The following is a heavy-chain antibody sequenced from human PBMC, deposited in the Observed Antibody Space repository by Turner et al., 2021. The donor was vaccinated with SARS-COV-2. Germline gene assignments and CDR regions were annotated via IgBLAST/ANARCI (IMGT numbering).Heavy chain of an antibody. CDR3: ARVGGSGWYGS. CDR1: GYTFSAYN. J-gene: IGHJ4*02. V-gene: IGHV1-2*02. Sequence: QFQIVQSGTEVKTPGASVTVSCETSGYTFSAYNIHWVRQAPGQGLEWMAWINTKSGDTEFAQKLQGRVTVTRDMAISTAYMGLNNLRSDDTAVYYRARVGGSGWYGSWGQGTLVTVSS. D-gene: IGHD6-19*01. CDR2: INTKSGDT.